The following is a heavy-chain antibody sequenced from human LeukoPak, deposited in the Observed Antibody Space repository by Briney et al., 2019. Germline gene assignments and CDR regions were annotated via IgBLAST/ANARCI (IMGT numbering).Heavy chain of an antibody. CDR2: ISGSGGST. D-gene: IGHD5-24*01. CDR3: AKSRRWLQLTYYYYYGMDV. CDR1: RFTFSSYA. Sequence: GGSLRLSCAASRFTFSSYAMSWVRQAPGKGLEWVSAISGSGGSTYYADSVKGRFTISRDSSKNTLYLQMNSLRAEDTAVYYCAKSRRWLQLTYYYYYGMDVWGQGTTVTVSS. J-gene: IGHJ6*02. V-gene: IGHV3-23*01.